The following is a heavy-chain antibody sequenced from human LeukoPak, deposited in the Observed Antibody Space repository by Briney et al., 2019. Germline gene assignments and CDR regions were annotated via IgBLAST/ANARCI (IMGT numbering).Heavy chain of an antibody. V-gene: IGHV4-39*01. CDR3: ASLTRLLLWFGELPTRVDY. CDR1: GGSISSSSYY. J-gene: IGHJ4*02. Sequence: PSETLSLTCTVSGGSISSSSYYWGWIRQPPGKGLEWIGSIYYSGSTYYNPSLKSRVTISVDTSKNQFSLKLSSVTAADTAVYYCASLTRLLLWFGELPTRVDYWGQGTLVTVSS. CDR2: IYYSGST. D-gene: IGHD3-10*01.